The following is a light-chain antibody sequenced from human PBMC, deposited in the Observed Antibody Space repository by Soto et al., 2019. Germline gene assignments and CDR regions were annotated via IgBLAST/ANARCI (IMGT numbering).Light chain of an antibody. Sequence: DIQMTQSPSTLSASVGDGVTITCRASQSISSWLAWYQQKPGKAPKLLIYDASSLESGVPSRFSGSGSGTEFTLTISSLQPDDFATYYCQQYTSYLYTFGQGTKLEIK. V-gene: IGKV1-5*01. CDR1: QSISSW. CDR2: DAS. J-gene: IGKJ2*01. CDR3: QQYTSYLYT.